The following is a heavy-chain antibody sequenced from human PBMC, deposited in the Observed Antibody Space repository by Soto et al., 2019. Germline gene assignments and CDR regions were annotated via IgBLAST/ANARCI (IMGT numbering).Heavy chain of an antibody. J-gene: IGHJ6*02. Sequence: GGSLRLSCAASGFTFSSYAMSWVRQAPGKGLEWVSAISGSGGSTYYADSVKGRFTISRDNSKNTLYLQMNSLRAEDTAVYYCAKDLITQGSGSHIRDYYGMDVWGQGTTVTVSS. V-gene: IGHV3-23*01. CDR3: AKDLITQGSGSHIRDYYGMDV. D-gene: IGHD3-10*01. CDR2: ISGSGGST. CDR1: GFTFSSYA.